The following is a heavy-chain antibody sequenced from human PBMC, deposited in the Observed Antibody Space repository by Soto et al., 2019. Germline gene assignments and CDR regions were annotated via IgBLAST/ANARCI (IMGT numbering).Heavy chain of an antibody. CDR1: GYSIRSGYY. CDR3: AALWFGELAFNY. J-gene: IGHJ4*01. Sequence: PSETLSLTCIVSGYSIRSGYYWGWVRQAPGKGLEWLGSVYHNGIMFHNPSFQSRVTISVDTSKNQFSLNLRSVTAADTAVYYCAALWFGELAFNYWGHGILVTVYS. CDR2: VYHNGIM. V-gene: IGHV4-38-2*02. D-gene: IGHD3-10*01.